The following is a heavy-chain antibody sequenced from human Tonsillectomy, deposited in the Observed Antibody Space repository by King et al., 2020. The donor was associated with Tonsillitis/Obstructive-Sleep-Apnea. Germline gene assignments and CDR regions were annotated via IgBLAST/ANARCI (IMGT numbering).Heavy chain of an antibody. J-gene: IGHJ4*02. CDR2: ISGSGGRT. Sequence: VQLVESGGGLVQPGGSLRLSCAASGFTFSSYAMSWVRQAPGKGLEWVSAISGSGGRTSYADSVKGRFTISRENSKNTLYLQMNSLRAEDTAVYYCVPPRLVLGYWGQGTLVTVSS. CDR3: VPPRLVLGY. CDR1: GFTFSSYA. D-gene: IGHD6-19*01. V-gene: IGHV3-23*04.